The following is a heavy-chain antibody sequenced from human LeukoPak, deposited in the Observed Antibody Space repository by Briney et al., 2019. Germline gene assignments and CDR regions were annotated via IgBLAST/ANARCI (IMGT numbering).Heavy chain of an antibody. CDR1: GFTFSNYG. CDR3: ARAGVTNQLGQTYWYFDL. V-gene: IGHV3-23*01. CDR2: ISDSGAGT. Sequence: GGSLRLSCVASGFTFSNYGMSWVRQAPGKGLEWVSAISDSGAGTYYADSVKGRFTISRDNAENSLYLQMNNLRAEDTAVYSCARAGVTNQLGQTYWYFDLWGRGTLVTVSS. J-gene: IGHJ2*01. D-gene: IGHD1/OR15-1a*01.